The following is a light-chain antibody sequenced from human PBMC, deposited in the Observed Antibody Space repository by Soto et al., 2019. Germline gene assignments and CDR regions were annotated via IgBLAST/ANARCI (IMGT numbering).Light chain of an antibody. V-gene: IGLV1-44*01. Sequence: QSAVTQPPSASGTPGQRVTISCSGSASNIGSNPVNWYQHLPGTAPKLLIYSSSHRPSGVPDRFSGSKSGTSASLAISGLQSGDEADYYCAAWDVSLNVVVFGGGTKLTVL. CDR1: ASNIGSNP. J-gene: IGLJ2*01. CDR2: SSS. CDR3: AAWDVSLNVVV.